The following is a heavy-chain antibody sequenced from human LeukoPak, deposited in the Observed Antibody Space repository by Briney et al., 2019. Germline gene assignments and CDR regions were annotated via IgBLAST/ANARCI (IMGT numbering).Heavy chain of an antibody. J-gene: IGHJ4*02. CDR3: AGDLSGSYYWGAQAFDY. CDR2: IIPIFGTA. D-gene: IGHD1-26*01. CDR1: GGTFSSYA. V-gene: IGHV1-69*06. Sequence: SVKVSCKASGGTFSSYAISWVRQAPGQGLEWMGGIIPIFGTANYAQKFQGRVTITADKSTSTAYMELSSLRSEDTAVYYCAGDLSGSYYWGAQAFDYWGQGTLVTVSS.